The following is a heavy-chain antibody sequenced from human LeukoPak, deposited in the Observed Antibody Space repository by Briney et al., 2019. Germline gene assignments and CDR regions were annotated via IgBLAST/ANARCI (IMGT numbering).Heavy chain of an antibody. CDR2: INPSGGST. J-gene: IGHJ6*03. Sequence: ASVKVSCKASGYTFTSYYMHWVRQAPGQGLEWMGIINPSGGSTSYAQKFQGRVTMTRDMSTSTVYMELSSLRSEDTAVYYCAGEYCSGGSCYSGRHYYYYYYMDVWGKGTTVTISS. CDR1: GYTFTSYY. CDR3: AGEYCSGGSCYSGRHYYYYYYMDV. V-gene: IGHV1-46*01. D-gene: IGHD2-15*01.